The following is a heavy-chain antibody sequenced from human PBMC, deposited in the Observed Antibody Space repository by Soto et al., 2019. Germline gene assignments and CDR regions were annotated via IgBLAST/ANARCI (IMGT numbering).Heavy chain of an antibody. D-gene: IGHD3-3*01. V-gene: IGHV3-30-3*01. CDR2: ISYDGSNI. CDR3: ARDLYYDFWSGSEY. CDR1: GFTFSSYA. Sequence: QVQLVESGGGVVQPGRSLRLSCAASGFTFSSYAMHWVRQAPGKGLEWVAVISYDGSNIYYADSVKGRFTISRDNSKNTLYLQMNSLRAEDTAVYYCARDLYYDFWSGSEYWGQGTLVTVSS. J-gene: IGHJ4*02.